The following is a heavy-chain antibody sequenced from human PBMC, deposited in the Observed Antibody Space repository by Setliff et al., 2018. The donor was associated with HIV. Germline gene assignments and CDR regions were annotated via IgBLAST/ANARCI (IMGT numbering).Heavy chain of an antibody. CDR2: IYHSGTT. Sequence: SETLSLTCTVSGYSISSGHYWGWIRQPPGKGLEWIGSIYHSGTTYDNPSLKSRVTISVDTSKNQFSLKLSSVTAADTAVYYCARHGAYEAYYDYMDVWGKGTTVTVSS. J-gene: IGHJ6*03. V-gene: IGHV4-38-2*02. CDR3: ARHGAYEAYYDYMDV. D-gene: IGHD5-12*01. CDR1: GYSISSGHY.